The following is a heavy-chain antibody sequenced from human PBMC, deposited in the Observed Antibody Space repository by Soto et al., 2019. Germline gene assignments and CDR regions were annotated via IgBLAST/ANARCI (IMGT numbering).Heavy chain of an antibody. V-gene: IGHV1-18*01. D-gene: IGHD3-3*01. CDR3: ARGAEWLLYYGMDV. Sequence: ASVKVSCKASGYTFTSYGISCVRQAPGQGLEWMGWISAYNGNTNYAQKLQGRVTMTTDTSTSTAYMELRSLRSDDTAVYYCARGAEWLLYYGMDVWGQGTTVTVSS. CDR1: GYTFTSYG. CDR2: ISAYNGNT. J-gene: IGHJ6*02.